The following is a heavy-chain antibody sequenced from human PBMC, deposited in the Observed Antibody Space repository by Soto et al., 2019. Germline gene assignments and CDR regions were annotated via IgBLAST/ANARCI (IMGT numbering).Heavy chain of an antibody. CDR3: ARVQITGTGLRYYYGMDV. CDR2: IIPIFGTA. CDR1: GGTFSSYA. J-gene: IGHJ6*02. Sequence: QVQLVQSGAEVKKPGSSVKVSCKASGGTFSSYAIIWVRQAPGQGLEWMGGIIPIFGTANYAQKFQGRVTITADESTSTAYMELSSLRSEDTAVYYCARVQITGTGLRYYYGMDVWGQGTTVTVSS. D-gene: IGHD1-20*01. V-gene: IGHV1-69*01.